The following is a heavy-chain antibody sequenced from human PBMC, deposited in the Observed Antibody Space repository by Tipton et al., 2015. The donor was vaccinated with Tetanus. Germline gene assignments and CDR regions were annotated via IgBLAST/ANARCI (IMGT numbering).Heavy chain of an antibody. J-gene: IGHJ4*02. D-gene: IGHD3-3*01. CDR1: GGSVSSGSYY. CDR3: ARIHDFWSGYFDF. Sequence: TLSLTCTVSGGSVSSGSYYWSWVRQPPGKGLEYIGYILYGKSTHYSPALESRVSMSGYPAKNQFSLRLTSVTAADTAVYYCARIHDFWSGYFDFWGQGTPVTASP. V-gene: IGHV4-61*01. CDR2: ILYGKST.